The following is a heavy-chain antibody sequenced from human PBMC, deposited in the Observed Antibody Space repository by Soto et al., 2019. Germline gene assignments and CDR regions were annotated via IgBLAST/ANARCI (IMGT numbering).Heavy chain of an antibody. CDR2: ISGSGGST. J-gene: IGHJ6*02. Sequence: PGGSLRLSCAASGFTFSSYAMSWVRQAPGKGLEWVSAISGSGGSTYYADSVKGRFTISRDSSKNTLYLQMNSLRAEDTAVYYCAKVNDYGDYVPYYYGMDVWGQGTTVTVSS. CDR1: GFTFSSYA. D-gene: IGHD4-17*01. V-gene: IGHV3-23*01. CDR3: AKVNDYGDYVPYYYGMDV.